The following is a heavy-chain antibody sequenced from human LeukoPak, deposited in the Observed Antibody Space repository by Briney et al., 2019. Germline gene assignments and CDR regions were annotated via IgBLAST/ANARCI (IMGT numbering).Heavy chain of an antibody. CDR1: GFSFNAYS. D-gene: IGHD3-9*01. J-gene: IGHJ4*02. V-gene: IGHV3-21*01. CDR3: AREFESQSY. CDR2: ISSSGSYI. Sequence: GSLRLSCAASGFSFNAYSMNWVRQAPGEGREWVSSISSSGSYIYYADSVKGRFTISRDNGKKSLYLQMNSLRAEDTAVYYCAREFESQSYWGQGTLVTVSS.